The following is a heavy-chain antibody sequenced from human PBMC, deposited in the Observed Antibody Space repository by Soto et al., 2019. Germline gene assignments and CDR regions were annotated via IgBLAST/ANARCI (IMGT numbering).Heavy chain of an antibody. D-gene: IGHD2-2*01. V-gene: IGHV3-53*01. CDR1: GFAVNSNY. J-gene: IGHJ4*02. CDR2: IFGGGST. Sequence: EVQLVASGGGLIQPGGSLRLSCAASGFAVNSNYMSWVRQAPGKGLEWVSVIFGGGSTYYSDSVKGRFTISRDNSKNTLYLQMNSLRTEDPAVYYCVRTSSYWGQGTLVTVSS. CDR3: VRTSSY.